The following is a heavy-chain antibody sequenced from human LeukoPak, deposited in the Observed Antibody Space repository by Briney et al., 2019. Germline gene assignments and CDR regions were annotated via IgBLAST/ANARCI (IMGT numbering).Heavy chain of an antibody. Sequence: PEALSLTCTVSGGSISSYYWSCSRQPPGKGLEWIVDIYYSGRTTYNPSIKRRANISVDTSKNQLSLKLSSVNAADTAVYKCASRYGSGSYGFDYWGQGTLVTVSS. CDR1: GGSISSYY. CDR2: IYYSGRT. CDR3: ASRYGSGSYGFDY. D-gene: IGHD3-10*01. V-gene: IGHV4-59*01. J-gene: IGHJ4*02.